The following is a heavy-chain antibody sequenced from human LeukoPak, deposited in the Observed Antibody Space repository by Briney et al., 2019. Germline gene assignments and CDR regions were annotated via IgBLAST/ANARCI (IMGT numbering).Heavy chain of an antibody. J-gene: IGHJ6*03. Sequence: GASVKVSCKASGGTYSYFAINWMRQAPGQGLEWMGGIIPLFGSSNYTHKFQGRVTFTADKSTNTVYMHLSSLRFEDTAVYYCARNHNYTDHYNHMDVWGGGTAITVSS. CDR3: ARNHNYTDHYNHMDV. V-gene: IGHV1-69*06. CDR1: GGTYSYFA. D-gene: IGHD3-3*01. CDR2: IIPLFGSS.